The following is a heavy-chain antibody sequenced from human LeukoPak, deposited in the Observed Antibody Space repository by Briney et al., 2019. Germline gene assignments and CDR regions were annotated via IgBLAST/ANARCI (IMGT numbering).Heavy chain of an antibody. CDR3: ARGIMATINY. Sequence: GGSLRLSCAASGFTFSSYEMNWVRQAPGKGLVWVSRINTDGSSTSYADSVKGRFTISRDNAKNTLYLQMNSLRAEDTAVYYCARGIMATINYWGRGTLVTVSS. V-gene: IGHV3-74*01. CDR1: GFTFSSYE. J-gene: IGHJ4*02. CDR2: INTDGSST. D-gene: IGHD5-24*01.